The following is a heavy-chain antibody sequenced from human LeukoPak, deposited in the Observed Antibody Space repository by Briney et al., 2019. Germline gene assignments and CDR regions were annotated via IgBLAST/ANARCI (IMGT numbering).Heavy chain of an antibody. Sequence: PGGSLRLPCTVSGFTFSSFTMNWVRQGPGKGLEWVASISNSGDYISYADSLKGRFTISRDNAKNSLFLQMSSLRAEDTAVYYCAREMYAGWYFAFDIWGQGTMVTVSS. V-gene: IGHV3-21*01. J-gene: IGHJ3*02. CDR3: AREMYAGWYFAFDI. CDR1: GFTFSSFT. D-gene: IGHD6-19*01. CDR2: ISNSGDYI.